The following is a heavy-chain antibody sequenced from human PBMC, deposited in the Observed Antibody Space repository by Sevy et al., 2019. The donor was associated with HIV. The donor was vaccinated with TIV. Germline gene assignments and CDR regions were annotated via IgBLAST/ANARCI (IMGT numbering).Heavy chain of an antibody. CDR2: ISGSGGST. V-gene: IGHV3-23*01. CDR3: AKAKYPISITGITGYYYYYYGMDV. Sequence: GSLRLSCAASGFTFSSYAMSWVRQAPGKGLEWVSAISGSGGSTYYADSVKGRFTISRDNSKNTLYLQMNSLRAEDTAVYYCAKAKYPISITGITGYYYYYYGMDVWGQGTTVTVSS. J-gene: IGHJ6*02. CDR1: GFTFSSYA. D-gene: IGHD1-7*01.